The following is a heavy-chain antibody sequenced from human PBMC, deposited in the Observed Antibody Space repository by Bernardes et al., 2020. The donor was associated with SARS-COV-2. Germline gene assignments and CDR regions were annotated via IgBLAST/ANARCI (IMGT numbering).Heavy chain of an antibody. D-gene: IGHD3-10*01. Sequence: GGSLRLSCAASGFTFSDNNMTWVRQAPGKGLEWVSYISGSSIYTNYAESVKGRFTISRDNAKNSLYPQMNSLRGEDTAVYYCARGERIMARGVIAYWGQGTLVTVSS. V-gene: IGHV3-11*05. J-gene: IGHJ4*02. CDR1: GFTFSDNN. CDR3: ARGERIMARGVIAY. CDR2: ISGSSIYT.